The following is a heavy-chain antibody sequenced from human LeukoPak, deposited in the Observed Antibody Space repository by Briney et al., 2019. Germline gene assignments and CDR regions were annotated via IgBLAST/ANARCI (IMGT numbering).Heavy chain of an antibody. V-gene: IGHV1-8*01. CDR1: GYTFTSYD. CDR3: ARYGDILTNMDV. CDR2: MNPNSGNT. D-gene: IGHD3-9*01. Sequence: ASVKVSCKASGYTFTSYDINWVRQATGQGLEWMGWMNPNSGNTGYAQKFQGRVTTTRNTSISTAYMELSSLRSEDTAVYYCARYGDILTNMDVWGKGTTVTVSS. J-gene: IGHJ6*03.